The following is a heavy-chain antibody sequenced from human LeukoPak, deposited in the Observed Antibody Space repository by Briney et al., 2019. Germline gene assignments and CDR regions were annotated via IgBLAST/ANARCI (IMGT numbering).Heavy chain of an antibody. V-gene: IGHV3-74*01. CDR2: ITGDGSST. CDR1: GFTFTGYW. Sequence: GGSLRLSCAASGFTFTGYWMHWVRQPPGKGLVWVSRITGDGSSTTYADSVKGRFTISRDNAKNTLYLQMISLRAEGTAVYYCARDTGWYFYLWGSRILVTVS. CDR3: ARDTGWYFYL. J-gene: IGHJ2*01. D-gene: IGHD4-17*01.